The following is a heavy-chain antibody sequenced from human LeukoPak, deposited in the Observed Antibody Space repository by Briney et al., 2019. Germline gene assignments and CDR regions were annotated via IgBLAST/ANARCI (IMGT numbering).Heavy chain of an antibody. D-gene: IGHD3-10*01. J-gene: IGHJ6*03. CDR1: GFTVNSNY. V-gene: IGHV3-66*01. Sequence: GGSLRLSCAASGFTVNSNYMTLVRQAPGKGLEWASIIYPGGDPHYADSVKGRFTISRDSSKNTVYLQMNSLRAEDTAVYYCARSELGYNYHYMDVWGKGTTVTISS. CDR2: IYPGGDP. CDR3: ARSELGYNYHYMDV.